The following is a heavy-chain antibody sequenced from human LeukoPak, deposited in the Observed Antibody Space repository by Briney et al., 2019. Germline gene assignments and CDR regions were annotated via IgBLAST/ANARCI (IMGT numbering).Heavy chain of an antibody. CDR2: IYYSGST. Sequence: PSETLSLTCTVSGDSISSNSYYWGWIRQPPGKGLEWIGSIYYSGSTYYNPSLKSRVTISVDTSKNQFSLKLSSVTAADTAMYYYYMDVWGKGTTVTVSS. J-gene: IGHJ6*03. CDR3: YMDV. CDR1: GDSISSNSYY. V-gene: IGHV4-39*07.